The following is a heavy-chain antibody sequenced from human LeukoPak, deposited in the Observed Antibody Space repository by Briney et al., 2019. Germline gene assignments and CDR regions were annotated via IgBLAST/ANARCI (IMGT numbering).Heavy chain of an antibody. CDR3: ARDLYGSGRGRPDV. CDR2: IYTSGST. V-gene: IGHV4-4*07. Sequence: SETLSLTXTVSGGSIRSHYWSWIRQPAGKGLEWIGRIYTSGSTNYNPSLKSRVTMSVDTSKNQFSLKLSSVTAADTAVYYCARDLYGSGRGRPDVWGKGTTVTVSS. J-gene: IGHJ6*04. CDR1: GGSIRSHY. D-gene: IGHD3-10*01.